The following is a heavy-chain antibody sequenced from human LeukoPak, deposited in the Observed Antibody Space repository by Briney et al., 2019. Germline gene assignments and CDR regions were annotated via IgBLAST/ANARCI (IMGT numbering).Heavy chain of an antibody. J-gene: IGHJ4*02. CDR3: AGGYSYALYYFDY. CDR2: IIPIFGTA. D-gene: IGHD5-18*01. V-gene: IGHV1-69*13. CDR1: GGTFSIYA. Sequence: SVKVSCKASGGTFSIYAISWVRQAPGQGLEWMGGIIPIFGTANYAQKFQGRVTITADESTSTAYMELSSLRSEDTAVYYCAGGYSYALYYFDYWGQGTLVTVSS.